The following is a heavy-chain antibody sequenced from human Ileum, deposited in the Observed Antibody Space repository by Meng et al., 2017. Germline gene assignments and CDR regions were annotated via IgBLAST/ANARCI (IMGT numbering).Heavy chain of an antibody. J-gene: IGHJ4*02. V-gene: IGHV4-4*02. CDR2: ISHSGSA. D-gene: IGHD4-23*01. Sequence: QVRRQESGPGLGRPSGTLSLTVPVSSGSISSNTYWSWVRQPPGKGLEWIGQISHSGSAYYNPSLKSRVTMSVDKSKSQFSLMLTSVTAADTAIYYCARHGGYSQDFWGQGTLVTVSS. CDR1: SGSISSNTY. CDR3: ARHGGYSQDF.